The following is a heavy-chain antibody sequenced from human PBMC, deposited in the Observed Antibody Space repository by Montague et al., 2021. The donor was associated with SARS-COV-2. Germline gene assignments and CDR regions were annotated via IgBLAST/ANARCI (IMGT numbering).Heavy chain of an antibody. CDR3: ARGGGGFAFDY. CDR1: GGSISGHY. CDR2: LQHSGST. D-gene: IGHD4-23*01. J-gene: IGHJ4*02. Sequence: SETLSLTCSVSGGSISGHYWSWIRLPPGKGLGLVGYLQHSGSTSYNFAHRDQVTISLATSKNKFSLQLRSMTAADTAVYYCARGGGGFAFDYWGQGTLVTVSS. V-gene: IGHV4-59*11.